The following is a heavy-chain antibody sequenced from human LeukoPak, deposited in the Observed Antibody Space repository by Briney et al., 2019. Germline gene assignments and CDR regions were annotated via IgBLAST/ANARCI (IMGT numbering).Heavy chain of an antibody. J-gene: IGHJ3*02. CDR2: INHGGST. D-gene: IGHD6-19*01. CDR3: ATTSGWPVDAFDI. V-gene: IGHV4-34*01. CDR1: GGSFSGYY. Sequence: PSETLSLTCAVYGGSFSGYYWSWIRQPPGKGLEWMGEINHGGSTHYNPSLKTRVTISVDTSKNQFSLKLSSVTAADTAVYYCATTSGWPVDAFDIWGQGTMVTVSS.